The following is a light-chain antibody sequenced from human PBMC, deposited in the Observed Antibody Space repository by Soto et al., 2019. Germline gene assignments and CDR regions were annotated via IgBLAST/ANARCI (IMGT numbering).Light chain of an antibody. CDR2: DAS. Sequence: EIVMTQSPATLSVSPGEIATLSCRASQSVSSNLAWYQQNPGQAPRLLIYDASTRSTGIPGRFSGSGSGTEYTLTISSLQSEDSAVYYCQQCSWHPFTVTFGEGTKVEIK. V-gene: IGKV3-15*01. J-gene: IGKJ4*01. CDR3: QQCSWHPFTVT. CDR1: QSVSSN.